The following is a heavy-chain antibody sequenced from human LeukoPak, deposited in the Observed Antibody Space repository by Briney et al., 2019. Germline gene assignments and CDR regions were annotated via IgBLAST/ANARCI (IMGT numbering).Heavy chain of an antibody. V-gene: IGHV3-30*04. D-gene: IGHD4-17*01. CDR2: ISYDGSNN. Sequence: PGGSLRLSCAASGFTFSSYAMHWVRQAPGKGLEWVAVISYDGSNNYYADSVKGRFTISRDNSKNTLYLQMNSLRAEDTAVYYCARAGADSYGDYVYFDYWGQGTLVTVSS. CDR3: ARAGADSYGDYVYFDY. CDR1: GFTFSSYA. J-gene: IGHJ4*02.